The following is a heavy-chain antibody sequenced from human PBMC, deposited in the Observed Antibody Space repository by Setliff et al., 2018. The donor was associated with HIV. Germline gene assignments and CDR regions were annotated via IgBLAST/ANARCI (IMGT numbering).Heavy chain of an antibody. CDR2: IDPTDGST. D-gene: IGHD5-12*01. V-gene: IGHV1-46*01. Sequence: ASVKVSCKSSGYRFSNHFIHWVRQAPGQGLEWMEVIDPTDGSTSFTQKFQGRVTVTRDTSTSTVYMELSGLKSEDTAVYYCATDLVATIRRVGPDTSHWGQGTLVTVSS. CDR1: GYRFSNHF. J-gene: IGHJ4*02. CDR3: ATDLVATIRRVGPDTSH.